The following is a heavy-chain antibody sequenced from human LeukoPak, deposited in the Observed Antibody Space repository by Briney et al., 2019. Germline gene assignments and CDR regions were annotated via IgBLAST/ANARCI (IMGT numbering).Heavy chain of an antibody. CDR1: GYSFTSYW. CDR2: IYPGDSDT. J-gene: IGHJ4*02. V-gene: IGHV5-51*01. CDR3: ARSSDSSGYYDYFDY. D-gene: IGHD3-22*01. Sequence: GESLKISCKASGYSFTSYWIGWVRHMPGKGREWMAIIYPGDSDTTYSPSFQGHVTISADKSISTAYLQWSSLKASDTAMYYCARSSDSSGYYDYFDYWGQGTLVTVSS.